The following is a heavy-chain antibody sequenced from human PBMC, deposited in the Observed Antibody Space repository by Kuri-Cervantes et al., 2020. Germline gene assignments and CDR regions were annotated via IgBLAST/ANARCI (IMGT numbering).Heavy chain of an antibody. CDR3: AKRGYSYGELDY. CDR2: ISAYNGNT. CDR1: GYTFTSYG. V-gene: IGHV1-18*01. Sequence: ASVKVSCKASGYTFTSYGISWVRQAPGQGLEWMGWISAYNGNTNHAQKLQGRVTMTRNTSISTAYMELSTLRSEDTAVYYCAKRGYSYGELDYWGQGTLVTVSS. J-gene: IGHJ4*02. D-gene: IGHD5-18*01.